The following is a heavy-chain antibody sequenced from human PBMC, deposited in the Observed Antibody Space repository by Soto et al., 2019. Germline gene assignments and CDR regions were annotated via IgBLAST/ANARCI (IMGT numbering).Heavy chain of an antibody. V-gene: IGHV4-34*01. CDR3: ARMGWLGELSAGMDV. CDR2: INHSGST. CDR1: GGSFSGYY. Sequence: SYTLSLTCAVYGGSFSGYYWSWIRQPPGKGLEWIGEINHSGSTNYNPSLKSRVTTSVDTSKNQFSLKLSSVTAADTAVYYCARMGWLGELSAGMDVWGQGTTVTGSS. J-gene: IGHJ6*02. D-gene: IGHD3-10*01.